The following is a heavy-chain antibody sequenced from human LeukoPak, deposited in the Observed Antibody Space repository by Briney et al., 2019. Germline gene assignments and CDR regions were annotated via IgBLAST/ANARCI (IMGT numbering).Heavy chain of an antibody. D-gene: IGHD3-22*01. J-gene: IGHJ4*02. CDR1: GYSFNSHH. V-gene: IGHV1-46*02. CDR2: NFFHDGTT. Sequence: ASVKVSCKTSGYSFNSHHVHWVRQAPGQGLEWMGINFFHDGTTSNTQKFPGRLTMTRDTSTSTVYMELSSLRSEDTAVYYCARDVPFHYYDSSGLGPQIDYWGQGTLVTVSS. CDR3: ARDVPFHYYDSSGLGPQIDY.